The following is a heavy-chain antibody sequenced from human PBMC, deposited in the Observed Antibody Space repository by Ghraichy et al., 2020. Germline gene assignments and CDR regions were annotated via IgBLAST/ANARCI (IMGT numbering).Heavy chain of an antibody. CDR1: GYTFTGYY. J-gene: IGHJ2*01. D-gene: IGHD4-17*01. CDR2: INPNSGGT. CDR3: ARGLHDYGDYVAGRDRYFDL. V-gene: IGHV1-2*02. Sequence: ASVKVSCKASGYTFTGYYMHWVRQAPGQGLEWMGWINPNSGGTNYAQKFQGRVTMTRDTSISTAYMELSRLRSDDTAVYYCARGLHDYGDYVAGRDRYFDLWGRGTLVTVSS.